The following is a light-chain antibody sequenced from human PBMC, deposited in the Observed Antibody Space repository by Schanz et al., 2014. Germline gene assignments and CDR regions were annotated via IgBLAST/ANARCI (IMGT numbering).Light chain of an antibody. Sequence: QSALTQPPSASGSPGQSVTISCTGTSSDIGRYNYVSWYQHHPGKAPKLLIYDVTERPSGVPDRFSGSKSGNTASLTVSGLQAEDEADYYCSSNGGVNIYVFGTGTKVTVL. CDR3: SSNGGVNIYV. CDR2: DVT. CDR1: SSDIGRYNY. V-gene: IGLV2-8*01. J-gene: IGLJ1*01.